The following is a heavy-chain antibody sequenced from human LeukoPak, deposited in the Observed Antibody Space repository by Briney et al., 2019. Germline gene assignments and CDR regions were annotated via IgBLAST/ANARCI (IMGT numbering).Heavy chain of an antibody. V-gene: IGHV3-13*01. CDR2: IGTAGDT. D-gene: IGHD3-3*01. CDR1: GFTFKSYD. CDR3: AKAAHPTRNYDFWSGPRVYYFDY. J-gene: IGHJ4*02. Sequence: GGSLRLSCAASGFTFKSYDMHWVRQVAGGGLEWVSGIGTAGDTYYQGSVKGRFTISRDNSKNSLYLQMNSLRTEDTALYYCAKAAHPTRNYDFWSGPRVYYFDYWGQGTLVTVSS.